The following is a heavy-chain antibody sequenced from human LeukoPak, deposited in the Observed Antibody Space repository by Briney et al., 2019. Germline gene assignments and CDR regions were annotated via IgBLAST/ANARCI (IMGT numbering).Heavy chain of an antibody. V-gene: IGHV1-69*13. Sequence: ASVKVSCKASEGTFSSYAISWVRQAPGQGLEWMGGIIPIFGTANYAQKFQGRVTITADESTSTAYMELSSLRSEDTAVYYCARGRTIFGVVSALDYWGQGTLVTVSS. CDR1: EGTFSSYA. CDR3: ARGRTIFGVVSALDY. D-gene: IGHD3-3*01. CDR2: IIPIFGTA. J-gene: IGHJ4*02.